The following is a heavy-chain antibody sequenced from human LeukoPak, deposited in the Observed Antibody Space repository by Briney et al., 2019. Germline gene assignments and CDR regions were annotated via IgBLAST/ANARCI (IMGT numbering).Heavy chain of an antibody. CDR2: INHSGST. CDR3: ARGAPWYYDFWSGYYNFDY. V-gene: IGHV4-34*01. J-gene: IGHJ4*02. D-gene: IGHD3-3*01. CDR1: GVSFSGYY. Sequence: SETLSLTCAVYGVSFSGYYWSWIRQPPGKGLEWIGEINHSGSTNYNPSLKSRVTISVDTSKNQFSLKLSSVTAADTAVYYCARGAPWYYDFWSGYYNFDYWGQGTLVTVSS.